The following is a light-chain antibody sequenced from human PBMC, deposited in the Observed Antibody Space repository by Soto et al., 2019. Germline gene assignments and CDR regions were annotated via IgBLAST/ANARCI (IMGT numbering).Light chain of an antibody. CDR3: QHWNDYSWT. J-gene: IGKJ1*01. Sequence: DIHMTQSPSTLSVSVGDRVTITCRASQSISIWLAWYQQKPGKAPNLLIYKTSSLETGVPSRFSGSGSGTEFTLTISSLQPDDFATYYCQHWNDYSWTFGQGTNVEVK. CDR2: KTS. V-gene: IGKV1-5*03. CDR1: QSISIW.